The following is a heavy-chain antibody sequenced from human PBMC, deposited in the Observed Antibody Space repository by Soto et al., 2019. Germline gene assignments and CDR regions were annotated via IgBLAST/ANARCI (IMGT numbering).Heavy chain of an antibody. V-gene: IGHV4-59*08. J-gene: IGHJ6*03. Sequence: SETLSLTCTVSGGSISSYFWSWIRQPPGKGLEWIGYIYYSGSTNYNPSLKSRVTISVDTSKNQFSLKLMSVTAADTAVYYCARYGFYSLDVWGKGTTVTVSS. CDR1: GGSISSYF. D-gene: IGHD3-10*01. CDR2: IYYSGST. CDR3: ARYGFYSLDV.